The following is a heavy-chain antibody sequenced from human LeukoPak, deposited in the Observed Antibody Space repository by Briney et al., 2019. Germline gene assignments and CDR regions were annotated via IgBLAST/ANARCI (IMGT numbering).Heavy chain of an antibody. CDR1: GFTFDDYG. V-gene: IGHV3-20*04. CDR2: INWNGGST. CDR3: ARETSSRWALGAFDI. D-gene: IGHD3-22*01. J-gene: IGHJ3*02. Sequence: SGGSLRLSCAASGFTFDDYGMSWVRQAPGKGPEWVSGINWNGGSTGYADSVKGRFTISRDNAKNSLYLQMNGLRAEDTALYYCARETSSRWALGAFDIWGQGTMVTVSS.